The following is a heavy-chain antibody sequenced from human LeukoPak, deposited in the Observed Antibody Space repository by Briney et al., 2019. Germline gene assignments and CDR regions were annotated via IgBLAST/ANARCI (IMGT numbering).Heavy chain of an antibody. CDR1: GGTFSSYA. CDR2: INPNSGGT. J-gene: IGHJ4*02. V-gene: IGHV1-2*02. D-gene: IGHD3-22*01. CDR3: ARVNYDSCLFDY. Sequence: ASVKVSCKASGGTFSSYAISWVRQAPGQGLEWMGWINPNSGGTNYAQKFQGRVTMTRDTSISTAYMELSRLRSDDTAVYYCARVNYDSCLFDYWGQGTLVTVSS.